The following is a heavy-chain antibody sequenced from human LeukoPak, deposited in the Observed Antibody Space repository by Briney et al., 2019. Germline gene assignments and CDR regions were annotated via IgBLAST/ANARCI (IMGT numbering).Heavy chain of an antibody. CDR3: ARDLLLGGWTPISGAGP. Sequence: GASVKVSCKASGYTFTSYGVSWVRQALGQGLEWMGWISAYNGNTNYAQKLQGRVTMTTDTSTSTAYMELRSLRSDDTAVYYCARDLLLGGWTPISGAGPWGQGTLVTVSS. J-gene: IGHJ5*02. CDR1: GYTFTSYG. V-gene: IGHV1-18*01. D-gene: IGHD6-19*01. CDR2: ISAYNGNT.